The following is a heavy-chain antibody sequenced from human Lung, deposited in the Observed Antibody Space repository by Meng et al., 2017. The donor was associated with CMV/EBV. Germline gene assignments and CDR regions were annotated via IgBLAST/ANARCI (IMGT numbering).Heavy chain of an antibody. J-gene: IGHJ5*02. CDR1: AFTFSNYG. CDR3: AKDWSRYCTSTSCYKPWFDP. V-gene: IGHV3-23*01. CDR2: ISAGGGST. D-gene: IGHD2-2*01. Sequence: SXAASAFTFSNYGMSWVRRAPGRGLEWVSGISAGGGSTYYADSVKGRFTVSRDNSKNTLYLQMNSLRAEDTAVYYCAKDWSRYCTSTSCYKPWFDPWGQGXLVTVSS.